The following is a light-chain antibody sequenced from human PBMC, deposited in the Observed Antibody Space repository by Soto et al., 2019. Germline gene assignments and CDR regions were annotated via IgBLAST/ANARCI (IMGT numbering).Light chain of an antibody. CDR1: QDIRSS. CDR3: QQYGSSPIT. V-gene: IGKV3-20*01. Sequence: EIVMTQSPATLSVSPGERVTLSCRASQDIRSSLAWYQQKPGQAPRLLIYGASIRATGVPATFSGSGSGTDFTLTINRLEPEDFAVYYCQQYGSSPITFGQGRRLEV. CDR2: GAS. J-gene: IGKJ5*01.